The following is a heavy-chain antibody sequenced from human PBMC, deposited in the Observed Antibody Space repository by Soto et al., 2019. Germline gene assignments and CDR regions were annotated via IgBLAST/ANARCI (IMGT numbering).Heavy chain of an antibody. J-gene: IGHJ5*01. CDR2: IGGGNTDR. D-gene: IGHD1-26*01. V-gene: IGHV3-23*01. CDR1: RVIFSDYA. Sequence: DVQLLESGGGLVQPGGSLTLSCAASRVIFSDYAMNWVRQATGKGLEWVSSIGGGNTDRYYADSVKGRFIISRDNSKNTMYLQRNRLRDDDTAVYYCAKDAVSYNGKWDWFDSWGQGTLVTVSS. CDR3: AKDAVSYNGKWDWFDS.